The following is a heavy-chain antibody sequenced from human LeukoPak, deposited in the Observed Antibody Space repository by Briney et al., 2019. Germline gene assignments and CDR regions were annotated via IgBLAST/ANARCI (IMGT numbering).Heavy chain of an antibody. CDR2: ITSSSTYT. CDR1: GFSFSSYN. Sequence: GGSLRLSCAASGFSFSSYNMNWVRQTPGKGLEWVSSITSSSTYTFYADSVKGRFTISRDNARNSLYLQMNSLRGEDTAVYYCARDGTPSYTSGWVYMDAWGEGTTVTISS. D-gene: IGHD6-19*01. V-gene: IGHV3-21*01. CDR3: ARDGTPSYTSGWVYMDA. J-gene: IGHJ6*04.